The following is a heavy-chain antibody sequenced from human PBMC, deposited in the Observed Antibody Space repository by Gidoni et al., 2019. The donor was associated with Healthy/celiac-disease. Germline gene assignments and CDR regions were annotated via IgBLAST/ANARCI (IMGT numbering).Heavy chain of an antibody. CDR2: IRSKANSYAT. CDR1: GFTFSGAA. Sequence: EVQLVESGGGLVQPGGSLKLSCAASGFTFSGAAMHWVRQASGNGLEWVGRIRSKANSYATAYAASVKGRFTISRDDSKNTAYLQMNSLKTEDTAVYYCTSPDYDSDVWGKGTTVTVSS. J-gene: IGHJ6*04. V-gene: IGHV3-73*01. D-gene: IGHD3-3*01. CDR3: TSPDYDSDV.